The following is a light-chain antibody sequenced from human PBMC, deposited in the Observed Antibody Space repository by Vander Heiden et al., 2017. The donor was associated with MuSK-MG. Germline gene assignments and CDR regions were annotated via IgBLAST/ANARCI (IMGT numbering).Light chain of an antibody. CDR2: DNS. Sequence: QSVLTQPPSVSAAPGQKVPISCSGSSSNIGNNYVSWYQQLPGTAPKLLIYDNSERPSGIPDRFSGSKSGTSATLGITGLQTGDEADYYCGTWDSSLSAVVFGGGTKLTVL. V-gene: IGLV1-51*01. CDR1: SSNIGNNY. CDR3: GTWDSSLSAVV. J-gene: IGLJ2*01.